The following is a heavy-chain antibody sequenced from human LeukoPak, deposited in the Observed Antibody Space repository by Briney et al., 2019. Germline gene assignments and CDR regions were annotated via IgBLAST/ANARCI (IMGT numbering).Heavy chain of an antibody. J-gene: IGHJ4*02. Sequence: GGSLRLSCAASGFTFNNYAMSWVRQAPGKGLEWVANIKQDGGEKYYVDSVKGRFTISRDNAKNSLFLQMNSLRVEDTAVYYCARVGGSYYTYWGQGTLVTVSS. D-gene: IGHD1-26*01. CDR2: IKQDGGEK. CDR3: ARVGGSYYTY. V-gene: IGHV3-7*01. CDR1: GFTFNNYA.